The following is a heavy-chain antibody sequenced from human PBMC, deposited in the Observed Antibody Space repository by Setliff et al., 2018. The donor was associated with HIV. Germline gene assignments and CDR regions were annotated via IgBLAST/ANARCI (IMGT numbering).Heavy chain of an antibody. V-gene: IGHV4-39*02. CDR2: SYYSSRT. J-gene: IGHJ4*02. D-gene: IGHD4-17*01. CDR1: DASISTSNFL. Sequence: SETLSLTCTVSDASISTSNFLWGWTRQSPGKGLEWIGSSYYSSRTYYNPPLKNRVTISADTSKNHLSLKLTSLTAADTAVYYCGRLETGPATSAYGPFNSWGQGKMVTVSS. CDR3: GRLETGPATSAYGPFNS.